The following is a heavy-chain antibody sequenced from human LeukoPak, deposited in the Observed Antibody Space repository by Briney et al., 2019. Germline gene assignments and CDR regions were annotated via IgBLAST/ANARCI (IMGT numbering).Heavy chain of an antibody. D-gene: IGHD5-12*01. CDR3: ARDRRDGYDPPHYYYYGMDV. CDR1: GFTFSSYA. CDR2: ISYDGSNK. J-gene: IGHJ6*02. Sequence: GGSLRLSCAASGFTFSSYAMHWVRQAPGKGLEWVAVISYDGSNKYYADSVKGRFTISRDNSKNTLYLQTNSLRAEDTAVYYCARDRRDGYDPPHYYYYGMDVWGQGTTVTVSS. V-gene: IGHV3-30*04.